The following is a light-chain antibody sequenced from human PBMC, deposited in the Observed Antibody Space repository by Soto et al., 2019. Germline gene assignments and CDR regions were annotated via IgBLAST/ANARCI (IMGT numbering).Light chain of an antibody. CDR1: QSVSSY. CDR2: DAS. Sequence: EIVLTQSPATLSLSPGERAALSCRASQSVSSYLAWYQQTPGQAPRLLSYDASKRAPGIPARFTGSGSGTDFTLTISSLEPADFAIYFCQQRSNWPSTFGGGTKVEI. V-gene: IGKV3-11*01. J-gene: IGKJ4*01. CDR3: QQRSNWPST.